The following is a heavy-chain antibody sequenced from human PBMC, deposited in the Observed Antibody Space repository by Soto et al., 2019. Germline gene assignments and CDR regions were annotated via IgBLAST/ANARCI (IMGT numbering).Heavy chain of an antibody. CDR1: GGSISSGDYY. D-gene: IGHD6-6*01. CDR3: ARERPDGARLDP. Sequence: SETLSLTCTVSGGSISSGDYYWSWIRQPPGKGLEWIGYIYYSGSTHYNPSLKSRVTISADTSKNQFSLKLSSVTAADTAVYYCARERPDGARLDPWGQGTLVTVSS. V-gene: IGHV4-30-4*01. CDR2: IYYSGST. J-gene: IGHJ5*02.